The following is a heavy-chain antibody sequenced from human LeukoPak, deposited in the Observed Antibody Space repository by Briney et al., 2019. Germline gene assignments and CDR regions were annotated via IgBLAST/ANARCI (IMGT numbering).Heavy chain of an antibody. Sequence: ASVKVSCKASGGTFSSYAISWVRQAPGLGLEWMGGIIPIFGTANYAQKFQGRVTITTDESTSTAYMELSSLRSEDTAVYYCARAGYGTFDPWGQGTLVTVSS. CDR2: IIPIFGTA. CDR3: ARAGYGTFDP. V-gene: IGHV1-69*05. CDR1: GGTFSSYA. J-gene: IGHJ5*02. D-gene: IGHD3-9*01.